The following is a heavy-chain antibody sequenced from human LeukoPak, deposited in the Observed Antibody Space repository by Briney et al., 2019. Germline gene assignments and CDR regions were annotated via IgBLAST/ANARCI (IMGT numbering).Heavy chain of an antibody. CDR3: ASRAREGATDY. J-gene: IGHJ4*02. D-gene: IGHD1-26*01. CDR1: GGTFSSYT. V-gene: IGHV1-69*02. CDR2: IIPILGIA. Sequence: ASVKVSCKASGGTFSSYTISWVRQAPGQGLEWMGRIIPILGIANYAQKFQGRVTITADKSTSTAYMELSSLRSEDTAVYYCASRAREGATDYWGQGTLVTVSS.